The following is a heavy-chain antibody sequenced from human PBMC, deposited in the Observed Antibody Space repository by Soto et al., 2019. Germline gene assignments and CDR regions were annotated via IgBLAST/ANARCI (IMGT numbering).Heavy chain of an antibody. J-gene: IGHJ4*02. D-gene: IGHD6-6*01. CDR2: INHSGST. CDR1: GGSFSGYY. CDR3: ARGLPRRIAARPLSSR. Sequence: QVQLQQWGAGLLKPSETLSLTCAVYGGSFSGYYWSWIRQPPGKGLEWIGEINHSGSTNYNPSLKSRVTISVDTCKNQFSLKLSSVTAADTAVYYCARGLPRRIAARPLSSRWGQGTLVTVSS. V-gene: IGHV4-34*01.